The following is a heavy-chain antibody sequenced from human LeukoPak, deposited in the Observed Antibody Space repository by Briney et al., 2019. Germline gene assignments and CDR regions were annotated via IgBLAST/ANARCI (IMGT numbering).Heavy chain of an antibody. V-gene: IGHV1-69*13. J-gene: IGHJ4*02. CDR1: GGTFSSYA. D-gene: IGHD3-10*01. CDR2: IIPIFGTA. Sequence: ASVKVSCKASGGTFSSYAISWVRQAPGQGLEWMGGIIPIFGTANYAQKFQGRVTITADGSTSTAYMELSSLRSEDTAVYYCARGTTMVRGALQTYYFDYWGQGTLVTVSS. CDR3: ARGTTMVRGALQTYYFDY.